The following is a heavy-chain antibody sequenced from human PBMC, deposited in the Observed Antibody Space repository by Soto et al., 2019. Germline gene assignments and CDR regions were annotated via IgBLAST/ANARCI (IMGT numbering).Heavy chain of an antibody. CDR2: IKQDGSEK. CDR1: GFTFSSYW. D-gene: IGHD3-10*01. Sequence: EVQLVESGGGLVQPGGSLRLSCAASGFTFSSYWMSWVRQAPGKGLEWVANIKQDGSEKYYVDSVKGRFTISRDNAKNSLYLQMNSLRAEDTAVYYCARDGNSITMVRGIISDAFDIWGQGTMVTVSS. CDR3: ARDGNSITMVRGIISDAFDI. J-gene: IGHJ3*02. V-gene: IGHV3-7*05.